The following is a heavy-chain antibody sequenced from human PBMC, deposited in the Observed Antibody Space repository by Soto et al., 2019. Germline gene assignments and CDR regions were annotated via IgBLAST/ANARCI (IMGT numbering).Heavy chain of an antibody. V-gene: IGHV4-59*06. J-gene: IGHJ5*02. CDR2: IAYSGDT. CDR1: GGSLSNYY. D-gene: IGHD3-9*01. CDR3: ARDFERSAIGP. Sequence: ASETLSLTCTVSGGSLSNYYWSWIRQPAGKGLEWIGYIAYSGDTYYNPSLRSRVTISADTSENKFSLTLKSVTAADTAVYFCARDFERSAIGPWGQGTSVTVSS.